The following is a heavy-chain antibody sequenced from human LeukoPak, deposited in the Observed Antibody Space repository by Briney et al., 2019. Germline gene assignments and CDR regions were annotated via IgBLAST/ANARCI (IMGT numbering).Heavy chain of an antibody. CDR3: ARERRPTVLYFDY. J-gene: IGHJ4*02. Sequence: GGSLRLSCAASGFTFSSYGLHWVRQAPGKGLEWVTFIRYDGSNQYYADSVKGRFAISRDNAKNSLYLQMNSLRAEDTAVYYCARERRPTVLYFDYWGQGTLVTVSS. CDR1: GFTFSSYG. CDR2: IRYDGSNQ. D-gene: IGHD4-17*01. V-gene: IGHV3-30*02.